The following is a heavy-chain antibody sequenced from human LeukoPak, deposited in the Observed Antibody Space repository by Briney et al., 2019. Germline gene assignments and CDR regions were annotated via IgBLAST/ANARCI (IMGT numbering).Heavy chain of an antibody. CDR2: INAGNGNT. J-gene: IGHJ3*02. CDR3: ARVTFGGVSDAFDI. Sequence: ASVKVSCKASGYTFTNYAIHWVRQAPGQRLEWMGWINAGNGNTKYSQEFQGRVTITRDTSASTAYMELRSLRSDDTAVYYCARVTFGGVSDAFDIWGQGTMVTVSS. V-gene: IGHV1-3*01. CDR1: GYTFTNYA. D-gene: IGHD3-16*01.